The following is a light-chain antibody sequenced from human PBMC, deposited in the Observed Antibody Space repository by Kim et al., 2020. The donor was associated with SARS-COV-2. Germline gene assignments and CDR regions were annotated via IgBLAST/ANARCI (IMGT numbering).Light chain of an antibody. CDR2: AAS. V-gene: IGKV1-39*01. Sequence: LYASVGDRVTITCRASQSIGTYLNWYQQRPGKAPKLLIYAASKLQSGVPLRFSGSGSGTDFTLTISSLQPEDFATYYYHQIHRSHTFGQGTKLEI. J-gene: IGKJ2*01. CDR1: QSIGTY. CDR3: HQIHRSHT.